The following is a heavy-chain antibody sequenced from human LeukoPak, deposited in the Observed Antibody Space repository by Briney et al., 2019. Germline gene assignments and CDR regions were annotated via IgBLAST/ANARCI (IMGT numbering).Heavy chain of an antibody. D-gene: IGHD2-2*01. V-gene: IGHV1-2*02. Sequence: ASVKVSCKASGYTFTGYYMHWVRQAPGQGLEWMGWINPNSGGTNYAQKFQGRVTMTRDTSINTAYMELRSLRSDDTAVYYCARYCSSTSCYEGGAFDIRGQGTMVTVSS. CDR3: ARYCSSTSCYEGGAFDI. J-gene: IGHJ3*02. CDR2: INPNSGGT. CDR1: GYTFTGYY.